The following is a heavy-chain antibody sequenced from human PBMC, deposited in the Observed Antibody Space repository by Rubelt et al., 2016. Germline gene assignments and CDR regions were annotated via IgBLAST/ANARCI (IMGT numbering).Heavy chain of an antibody. D-gene: IGHD5-18*01. CDR1: ISSGGYY. J-gene: IGHJ5*02. Sequence: ISSGGYYWSWIRQHPGKGLEWIGYIYYSKSTSYNPSLKSRVTISVDTSKNQFSLKLSSVTAADTAVYYCARDLGGYGWRFDPWGQGTLVTVSS. V-gene: IGHV4-31*02. CDR3: ARDLGGYGWRFDP. CDR2: IYYSKST.